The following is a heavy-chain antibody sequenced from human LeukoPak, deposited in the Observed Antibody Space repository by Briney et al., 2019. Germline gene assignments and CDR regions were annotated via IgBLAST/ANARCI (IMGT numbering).Heavy chain of an antibody. CDR3: AREESIGRYQFLHDY. V-gene: IGHV1-18*01. CDR2: ISPYNENR. Sequence: ASVKVSCKASGYTFIRNGISWVRQAPGQGLEWMGWISPYNENRKYLQKLQGRVTLSADTSTSTAYMELRSLTSDDTAVYYCAREESIGRYQFLHDYWGQGTLVTVSS. CDR1: GYTFIRNG. J-gene: IGHJ4*02. D-gene: IGHD1-26*01.